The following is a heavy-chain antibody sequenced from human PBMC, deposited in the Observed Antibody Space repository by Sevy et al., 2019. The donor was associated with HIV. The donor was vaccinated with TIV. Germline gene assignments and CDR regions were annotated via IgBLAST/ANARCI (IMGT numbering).Heavy chain of an antibody. Sequence: GGSLRLSCTASGFTPSTYGMHWVRQAPGKGLEWVAVIGYDGSNKYYADSVKGRFTISRDNSKNTVFLQMDSLRVEDTDVYYCARDPRMYGDYLLAYFDSWGQGTLVTVSS. CDR1: GFTPSTYG. CDR2: IGYDGSNK. J-gene: IGHJ4*02. V-gene: IGHV3-33*01. CDR3: ARDPRMYGDYLLAYFDS. D-gene: IGHD2-8*01.